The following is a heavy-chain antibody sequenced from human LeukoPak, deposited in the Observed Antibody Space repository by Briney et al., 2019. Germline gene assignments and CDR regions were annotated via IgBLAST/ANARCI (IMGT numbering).Heavy chain of an antibody. CDR1: GFTFSSYG. Sequence: GGSLRLSCAASGFTFSSYGMHWVRQAPGKGLEWVAVIWYDGRNKFYADSLKGRFTISRDNSKNTLYLQMNSLRAEDTAVYYCARANRGDAFEIWGQGTLVTVSS. D-gene: IGHD2-8*01. V-gene: IGHV3-33*01. CDR3: ARANRGDAFEI. J-gene: IGHJ3*02. CDR2: IWYDGRNK.